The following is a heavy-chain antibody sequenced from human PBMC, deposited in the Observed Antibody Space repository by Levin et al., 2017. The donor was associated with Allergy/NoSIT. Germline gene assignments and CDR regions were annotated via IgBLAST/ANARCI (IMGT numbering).Heavy chain of an antibody. CDR2: IYYSGST. CDR3: ARRGRDGYNPYYFDY. CDR1: GGSISSSSYY. V-gene: IGHV4-39*01. J-gene: IGHJ4*02. D-gene: IGHD5-24*01. Sequence: SQTLSLTCTVSGGSISSSSYYWGWIRQPPGKGLEWIGSIYYSGSTYYNPSLKSRVTISVDTSKNQFSLKLSSVTAADTAVYYCARRGRDGYNPYYFDYWGQGTLVTVSS.